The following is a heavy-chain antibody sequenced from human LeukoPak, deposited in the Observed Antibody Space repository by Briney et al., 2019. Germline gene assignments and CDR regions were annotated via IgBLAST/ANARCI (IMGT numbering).Heavy chain of an antibody. J-gene: IGHJ4*02. CDR1: GFPFSTYW. V-gene: IGHV3-7*01. Sequence: GGSLRLSCAASGFPFSTYWITWVRQAPGKGLEWVANIKNDGSEKNYVDSVKGRFAISRDNAENSLFLQMNSLRVEDTAIYYCTRDSGLTGYDLLDYWGQGTLVTVSS. CDR3: TRDSGLTGYDLLDY. D-gene: IGHD5-12*01. CDR2: IKNDGSEK.